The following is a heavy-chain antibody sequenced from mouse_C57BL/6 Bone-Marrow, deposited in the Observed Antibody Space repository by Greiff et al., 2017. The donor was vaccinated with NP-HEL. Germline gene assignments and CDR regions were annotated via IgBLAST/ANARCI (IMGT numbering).Heavy chain of an antibody. Sequence: QVQLQQPGAELVKPGASVKLSCKASGYTFTSYWMHWVKQRPGQGLEWIGMIHPNSGSTTYNEKFKSKATLTVAKSSSTAYMQLSSLTSEDSAVYYCSSYYYGSSYFDYWGQGTTLTVSS. CDR2: IHPNSGST. J-gene: IGHJ2*01. CDR1: GYTFTSYW. V-gene: IGHV1-64*01. D-gene: IGHD1-1*01. CDR3: SSYYYGSSYFDY.